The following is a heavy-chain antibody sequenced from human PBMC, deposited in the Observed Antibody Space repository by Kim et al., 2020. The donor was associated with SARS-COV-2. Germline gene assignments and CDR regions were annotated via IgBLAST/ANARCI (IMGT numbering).Heavy chain of an antibody. CDR1: GGSISSYY. Sequence: SETLSLTCTVSGGSISSYYWSWIRQPPGKGLEWIGYIYYSGSTNYNPSLKSRVTISVDTSKNQFSLKLSSVTAADTAVYYCARYVDIVATTYWYFDLWGRGTLVTVSS. CDR3: ARYVDIVATTYWYFDL. V-gene: IGHV4-59*01. J-gene: IGHJ2*01. CDR2: IYYSGST. D-gene: IGHD5-12*01.